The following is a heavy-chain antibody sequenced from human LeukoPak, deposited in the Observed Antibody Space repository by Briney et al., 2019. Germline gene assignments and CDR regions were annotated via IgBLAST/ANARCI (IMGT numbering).Heavy chain of an antibody. CDR2: ISSDSSTI. CDR3: ATWFGEISWGLFDY. D-gene: IGHD3-10*01. Sequence: PGGSLRLSCAASGFTFSSYGMNWVRQAPGKGLEWVSYISSDSSTIYYADSVKGRFTISRDNAKNSLYLQMNSLRDEDTAVYYCATWFGEISWGLFDYWGQGTLVTVSS. J-gene: IGHJ4*02. CDR1: GFTFSSYG. V-gene: IGHV3-48*02.